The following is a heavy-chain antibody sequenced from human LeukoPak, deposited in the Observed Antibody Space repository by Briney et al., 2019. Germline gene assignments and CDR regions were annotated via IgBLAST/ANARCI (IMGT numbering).Heavy chain of an antibody. CDR3: ARATRADIVVVPAAIEAYYYYYMDV. CDR2: IIPIFGTA. D-gene: IGHD2-2*02. J-gene: IGHJ6*03. Sequence: GSSVKVSCKASGGTFSSYAISWVRQAPGQGLEWMGGIIPIFGTANYAQKFQGGVTITADESTSTAYMELSSLRSEDTAVYYCARATRADIVVVPAAIEAYYYYYMDVWGKGTTVTVSS. CDR1: GGTFSSYA. V-gene: IGHV1-69*01.